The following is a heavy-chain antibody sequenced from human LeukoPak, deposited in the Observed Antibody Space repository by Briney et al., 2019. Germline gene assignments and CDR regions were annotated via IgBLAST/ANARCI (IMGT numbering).Heavy chain of an antibody. CDR2: ISSSSSYI. V-gene: IGHV3-21*01. CDR1: GFTFSSYG. J-gene: IGHJ1*01. D-gene: IGHD3-22*01. CDR3: ARESRYYYDSSGYSEYFQH. Sequence: GGSLRLSCAASGFTFSSYGMSWVRQAPGKGLEWVSSISSSSSYIHYADSVKGRFTISRDNAKNSLYLQMNSLRAEDTAVYYCARESRYYYDSSGYSEYFQHWGQGTLVTVSS.